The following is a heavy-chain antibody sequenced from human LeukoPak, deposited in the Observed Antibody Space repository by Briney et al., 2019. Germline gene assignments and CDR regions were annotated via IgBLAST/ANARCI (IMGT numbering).Heavy chain of an antibody. CDR2: TYYSGST. Sequence: SETLSLTCTVSGGSISSYYWSWIRQPPGKGLEWIGYTYYSGSTNYNPSLKSRVTISVDTSKNQFSLKLSSVTAADTAVYYCARVQDYDIYYYYYMDVWGKGTTVTVSS. D-gene: IGHD3-9*01. V-gene: IGHV4-59*01. J-gene: IGHJ6*03. CDR3: ARVQDYDIYYYYYMDV. CDR1: GGSISSYY.